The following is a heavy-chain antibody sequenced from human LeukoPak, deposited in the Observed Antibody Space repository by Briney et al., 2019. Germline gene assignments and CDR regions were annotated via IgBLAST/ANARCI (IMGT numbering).Heavy chain of an antibody. CDR2: ISGDGGST. J-gene: IGHJ3*02. CDR1: GFTFDDYA. Sequence: GVSLRLSCAASGFTFDDYAMHWVRQAPGKGLEWVSLISGDGGSTYYADSVRGRFTISRDNSKNSMYLQMDSLRTEDTAFYYCAKEIDTLGTNAFDIWGQGTMVTVSS. V-gene: IGHV3-43*02. CDR3: AKEIDTLGTNAFDI. D-gene: IGHD2-15*01.